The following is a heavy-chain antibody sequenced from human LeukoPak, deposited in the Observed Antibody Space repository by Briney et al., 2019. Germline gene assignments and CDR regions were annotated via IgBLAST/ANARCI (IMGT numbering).Heavy chain of an antibody. Sequence: GGSLRLSCAASGFIFSSYGMHWVRQAPGKGLEWVAVISYDGSNLDYADSVKGRFTISRDDSKNTLYLQMNSLRAEDTAVYYCAKDSAGYSSNWEFDYWGQGTLVTVSS. J-gene: IGHJ4*02. CDR2: ISYDGSNL. D-gene: IGHD6-13*01. CDR1: GFIFSSYG. V-gene: IGHV3-30-3*02. CDR3: AKDSAGYSSNWEFDY.